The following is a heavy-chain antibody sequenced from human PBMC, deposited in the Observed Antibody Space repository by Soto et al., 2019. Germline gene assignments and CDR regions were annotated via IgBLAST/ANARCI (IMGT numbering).Heavy chain of an antibody. D-gene: IGHD3-16*01. CDR1: GGSISSSSYY. V-gene: IGHV4-39*07. CDR2: IYYSGST. CDR3: ARDTWRGSYESLEQFYYGMDV. Sequence: PSETLSLTCTVSGGSISSSSYYWGWIRQPPGKGLEWIGSIYYSGSTYYNPSLKSRVTISVDTSKNQFSLKLSSVTAADTAVYYCARDTWRGSYESLEQFYYGMDVWGQGTTVTVSS. J-gene: IGHJ6*02.